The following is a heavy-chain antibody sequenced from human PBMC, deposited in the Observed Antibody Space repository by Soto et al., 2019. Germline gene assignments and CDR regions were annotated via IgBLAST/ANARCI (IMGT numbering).Heavy chain of an antibody. CDR3: ARVEQLVRFDP. CDR2: IIPIFGTA. J-gene: IGHJ5*02. V-gene: IGHV1-69*13. Sequence: SVKVSCKASGYTFTGYYMHWVRQAPGQGLEWMGGIIPIFGTANYAQKFQGRVTITADESTSTAYMELSSLRSEDTAVYYCARVEQLVRFDPWGQGTLVTVSS. D-gene: IGHD6-6*01. CDR1: GYTFTGYY.